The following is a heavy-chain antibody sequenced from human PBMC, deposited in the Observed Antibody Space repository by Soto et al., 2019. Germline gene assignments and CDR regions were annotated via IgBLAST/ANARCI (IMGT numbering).Heavy chain of an antibody. J-gene: IGHJ6*01. CDR2: IIPILGIA. V-gene: IGHV1-69*02. D-gene: IGHD2-21*02. CDR3: ARGAYCGGTCYEGYYYYGMDV. CDR1: GGTIISYT. Sequence: QVQMVQSGAEVKKPGSSVKVSCKASGGTIISYTISWVRQAPVQGLEWMGRIIPILGIATYAQKFKGRVTITADKSTSTAYMELSSLRTEDTAVYDCARGAYCGGTCYEGYYYYGMDVW.